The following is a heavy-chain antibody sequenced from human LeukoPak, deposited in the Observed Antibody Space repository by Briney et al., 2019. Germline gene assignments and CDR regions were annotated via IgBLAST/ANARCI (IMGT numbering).Heavy chain of an antibody. J-gene: IGHJ4*02. CDR1: GYTFTSYD. CDR3: ARVPDLRYFDWLPIGY. Sequence: ASVKVSCKASGYTFTSYDINWVRQATGQGLEWMGWMNPNSGNTGYAQKFQGRVTMTRNTSISTAYMELSSLRSEDTAVYYCARVPDLRYFDWLPIGYWGQGTLVTVSS. D-gene: IGHD3-9*01. V-gene: IGHV1-8*01. CDR2: MNPNSGNT.